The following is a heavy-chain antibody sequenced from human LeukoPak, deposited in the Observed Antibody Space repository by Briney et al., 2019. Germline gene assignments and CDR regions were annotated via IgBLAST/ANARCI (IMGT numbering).Heavy chain of an antibody. CDR2: TSGTGRTT. Sequence: GGSLRLSCTASGFTFSSYVMSWVRQAPGKGLEWVSATSGTGRTTYYTDSVKGRFTISRDNSKSTIYLQMNSLRAEDTAVYYCAKDLTTVTPRNGMDVWGQGTTVTVSS. D-gene: IGHD4-17*01. CDR3: AKDLTTVTPRNGMDV. V-gene: IGHV3-23*01. CDR1: GFTFSSYV. J-gene: IGHJ6*02.